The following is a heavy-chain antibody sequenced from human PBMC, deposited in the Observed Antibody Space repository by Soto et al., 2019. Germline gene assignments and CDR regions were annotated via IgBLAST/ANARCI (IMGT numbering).Heavy chain of an antibody. J-gene: IGHJ6*02. CDR1: GFTFGDYA. V-gene: IGHV3-49*03. CDR3: TKYTYTSRYAYYGMDV. D-gene: IGHD2-2*01. Sequence: SLRLSCTTSGFTFGDYAMSWSRQAPGKGLEWVGVIRSKAYGGTTDYAASVKGRFTISRDDSKSAAYLQMNSLKSEDTGVYYCTKYTYTSRYAYYGMDVWGPGTTVTVSS. CDR2: IRSKAYGGTT.